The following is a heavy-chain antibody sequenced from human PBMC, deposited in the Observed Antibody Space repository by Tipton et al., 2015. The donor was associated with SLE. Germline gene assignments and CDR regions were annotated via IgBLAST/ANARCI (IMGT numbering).Heavy chain of an antibody. J-gene: IGHJ5*02. V-gene: IGHV4-59*04. CDR2: ITDNGDT. Sequence: TLSLTCTVSGASISSHCWSWIRQPPGKGLEWIGRITDNGDTYYIPSLQSRVTMSVDTSNNHFSLKLSSVTAADTAVYYCARHDTNYGRNWFDPWGQGTLVTVSP. CDR1: GASISSHC. D-gene: IGHD2-8*01. CDR3: ARHDTNYGRNWFDP.